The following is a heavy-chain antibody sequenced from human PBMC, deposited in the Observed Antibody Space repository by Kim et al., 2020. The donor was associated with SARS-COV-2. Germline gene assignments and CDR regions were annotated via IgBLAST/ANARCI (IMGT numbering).Heavy chain of an antibody. J-gene: IGHJ4*02. Sequence: SETLSLTCAVYGGSFSGYYWSWIRQPPGKGLEWIGEINHSGSTNYNPSLKSRVTISVDTSKNQFSLKLSSVTAADTAVYYCARLDYFDYWGQGTLVTVSS. CDR3: ARLDYFDY. CDR2: INHSGST. CDR1: GGSFSGYY. V-gene: IGHV4-34*01.